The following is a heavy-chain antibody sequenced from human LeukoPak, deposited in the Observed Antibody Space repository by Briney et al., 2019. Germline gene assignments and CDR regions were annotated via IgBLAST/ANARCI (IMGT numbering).Heavy chain of an antibody. Sequence: ASVKVSCKASGYTFSGYYMHWVRQAPGQGLEWMGWINPDSGGTNYAQKFQGRVAVTRDTSITTAYMELSSLRSDDTAVYYCARDPLSYDILTGYYNTHYYMDVWGKGTTVTISS. CDR2: INPDSGGT. D-gene: IGHD3-9*01. CDR1: GYTFSGYY. V-gene: IGHV1-2*02. CDR3: ARDPLSYDILTGYYNTHYYMDV. J-gene: IGHJ6*03.